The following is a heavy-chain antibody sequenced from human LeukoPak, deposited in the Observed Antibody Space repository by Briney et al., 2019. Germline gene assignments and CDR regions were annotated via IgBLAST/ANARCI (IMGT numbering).Heavy chain of an antibody. V-gene: IGHV3-30*04. CDR2: MSFDESSK. CDR1: GFTFSSYA. D-gene: IGHD1-26*01. CDR3: VRSRIWEVLSSFDL. Sequence: GGSLRLSCVASGFTFSSYAMHWARQAPGKGLEWVALMSFDESSKDYADSVKGRFTISRDNSNDTLFLQMSSLRADDTAVYYCVRSRIWEVLSSFDLWGQGALVIVSS. J-gene: IGHJ4*02.